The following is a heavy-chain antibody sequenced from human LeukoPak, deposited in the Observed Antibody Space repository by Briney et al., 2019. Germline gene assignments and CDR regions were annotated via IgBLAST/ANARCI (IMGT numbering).Heavy chain of an antibody. CDR3: ARRYTGSSKSDY. CDR1: GGSISGDY. J-gene: IGHJ4*02. D-gene: IGHD1-26*01. V-gene: IGHV4-39*01. CDR2: VYYSGST. Sequence: SETLSLTCTVSGGSISGDYWAWIRQPPGKGLEWSGNVYYSGSTYYNPSLKSRVTITVDTSKKQFSLKLTSVTAADTAVYYCARRYTGSSKSDYWGQGALVTVSS.